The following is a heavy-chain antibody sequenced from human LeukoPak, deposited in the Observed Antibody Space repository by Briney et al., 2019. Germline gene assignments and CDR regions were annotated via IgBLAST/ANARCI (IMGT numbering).Heavy chain of an antibody. CDR3: ASGVASYYYGSGSYPADY. V-gene: IGHV3-11*04. CDR1: GFTFSDYY. D-gene: IGHD3-10*01. J-gene: IGHJ4*02. CDR2: ISSSGSTI. Sequence: KTGGSLGLSCAASGFTFSDYYMSWIRQAPGKGLEWVSYISSSGSTIYYADSVEGRFTISRDNAKNSLYLQMNSLRAEDTAVYYCASGVASYYYGSGSYPADYWGQGTLVTVSS.